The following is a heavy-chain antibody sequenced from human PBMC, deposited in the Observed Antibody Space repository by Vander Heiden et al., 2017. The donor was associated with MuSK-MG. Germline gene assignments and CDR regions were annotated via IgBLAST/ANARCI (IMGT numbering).Heavy chain of an antibody. J-gene: IGHJ4*02. CDR3: ARAVGGDGDY. D-gene: IGHD2-21*01. CDR1: GFTFSRYW. CDR2: INSDGSTT. Sequence: EVQLVESGGGLFQPGGSLRLSSAASGFTFSRYWMHWVRQAPGKGLVWVSRINSDGSTTTDADSVKGRFTISRDNAKNTLYLKMKRLRAEDTAVYYCARAVGGDGDYRGQVTLVTVSS. V-gene: IGHV3-74*01.